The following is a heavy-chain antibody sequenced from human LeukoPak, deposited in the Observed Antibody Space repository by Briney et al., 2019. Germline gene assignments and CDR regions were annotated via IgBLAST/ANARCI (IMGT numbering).Heavy chain of an antibody. CDR2: ISTSDSYM. Sequence: GGSLRLSCAASGFTFSSYWMHWVRQVPGKGLVWVSSISTSDSYMYYGDSVRGRFTISRDNTRNSVYLQMNSLRAEDTAVYYCAREVLDVDATMTNYYYYMDVWGKGTTVTVSS. CDR3: AREVLDVDATMTNYYYYMDV. D-gene: IGHD5-18*01. CDR1: GFTFSSYW. V-gene: IGHV3-21*01. J-gene: IGHJ6*03.